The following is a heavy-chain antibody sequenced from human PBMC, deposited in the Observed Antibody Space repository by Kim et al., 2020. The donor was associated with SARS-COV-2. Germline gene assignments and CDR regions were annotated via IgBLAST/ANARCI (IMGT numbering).Heavy chain of an antibody. Sequence: DDAAPVKGRFTISRDDSKNTLYLQMNSLKTEDTAVYYCVAVAGRVYFFDYWGQGTLVTVSS. D-gene: IGHD6-19*01. V-gene: IGHV3-15*01. CDR3: VAVAGRVYFFDY. J-gene: IGHJ4*02.